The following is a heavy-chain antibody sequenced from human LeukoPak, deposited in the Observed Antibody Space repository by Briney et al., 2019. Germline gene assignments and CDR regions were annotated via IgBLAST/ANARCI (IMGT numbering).Heavy chain of an antibody. CDR1: GYTFTSYY. V-gene: IGHV1-46*01. CDR2: INPSGGST. D-gene: IGHD2-15*01. J-gene: IGHJ3*02. CDR3: LVLGYCSGGSCPPNALDI. Sequence: ASVKVSCKACGYTFTSYYMHWVRQAPGQGLEWMGIINPSGGSTSYAQKFQGRVTMTRDTSTSTVYMELSSLRSEGTAVYYCLVLGYCSGGSCPPNALDIWGQGTMVTFSS.